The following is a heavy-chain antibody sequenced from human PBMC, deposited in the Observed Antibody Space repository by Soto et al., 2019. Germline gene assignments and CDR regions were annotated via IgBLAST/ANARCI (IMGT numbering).Heavy chain of an antibody. J-gene: IGHJ4*02. Sequence: QVQLVESGGGVVQPGRSLRLSCAASGFTFSSYGMHWVRQAPGKGLEWVAVIWYDGSNKYYADSVKGRFTISRDNSKNTLYLQMNSLRAEDTAVYYCARGLLDRRVGIDYWGQGTLVTVSS. D-gene: IGHD1-1*01. CDR3: ARGLLDRRVGIDY. CDR1: GFTFSSYG. V-gene: IGHV3-33*01. CDR2: IWYDGSNK.